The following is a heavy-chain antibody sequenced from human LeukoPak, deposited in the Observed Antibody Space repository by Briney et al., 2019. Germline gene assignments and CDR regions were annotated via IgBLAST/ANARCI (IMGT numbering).Heavy chain of an antibody. Sequence: SETLSLTCAVYGGSFSGYYWSWIRQPPGKGLEWIGEINHSGSTNYNPSLKSRVTISVDTSKNQFSLKLSSVTAADTAVYYCARGEEYYYMDVWGIGTTVTVSS. CDR1: GGSFSGYY. J-gene: IGHJ6*03. CDR3: ARGEEYYYMDV. V-gene: IGHV4-34*01. CDR2: INHSGST.